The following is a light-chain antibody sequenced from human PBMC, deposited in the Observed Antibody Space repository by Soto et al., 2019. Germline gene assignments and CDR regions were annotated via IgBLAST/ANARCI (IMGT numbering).Light chain of an antibody. Sequence: SYELTQPPSVSVSPGQTASITCSGDKLGDKYACWYQQKPGQSPVLVTYQDSKRPSGIPERFSGSNSGNTATLTISGTQAMDEADYYCQAWDSEGVFGGGTKVTVL. J-gene: IGLJ2*01. V-gene: IGLV3-1*01. CDR3: QAWDSEGV. CDR1: KLGDKY. CDR2: QDS.